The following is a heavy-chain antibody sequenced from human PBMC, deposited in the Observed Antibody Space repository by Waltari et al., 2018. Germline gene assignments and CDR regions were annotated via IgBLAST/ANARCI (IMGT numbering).Heavy chain of an antibody. CDR2: MTASGLM. Sequence: EMQLLESGGGLVQPGWSLRLSCAASGFTFSTYTMNWVRQAPGKGLEWVAVMTASGLMDYGDSVKGRFIISRDNSKNTLYLEMYRLRVEDTARYYCAKDEGARLAPTFGMDAWGQGTTVIVSS. CDR3: AKDEGARLAPTFGMDA. D-gene: IGHD6-6*01. J-gene: IGHJ6*02. CDR1: GFTFSTYT. V-gene: IGHV3-23*01.